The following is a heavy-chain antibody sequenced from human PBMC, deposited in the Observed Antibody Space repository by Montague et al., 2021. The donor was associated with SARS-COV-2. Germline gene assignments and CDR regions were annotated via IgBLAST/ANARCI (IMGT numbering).Heavy chain of an antibody. V-gene: IGHV3-7*03. CDR3: ARDSRIVGATGGMDV. CDR2: IKPDGGEK. Sequence: SLRLSCAASGFTFSSYWMSWVRQTPGKGLEWVANIKPDGGEKHYLDSXKGRFTISRDNAKNSLNLQMDSLRAEDTALYYCARDSRIVGATGGMDVWGQGTTVIVSS. D-gene: IGHD1-26*01. J-gene: IGHJ6*02. CDR1: GFTFSSYW.